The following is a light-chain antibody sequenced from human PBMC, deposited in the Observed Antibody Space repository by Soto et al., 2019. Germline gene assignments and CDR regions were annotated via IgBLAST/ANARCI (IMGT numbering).Light chain of an antibody. CDR1: QNIASH. V-gene: IGKV1-39*01. J-gene: IGKJ4*01. Sequence: DIQMTQSPSSLSASAGDRVTITCRASQNIASHLNWYQQKPGKAPKLLIYTASSLQSGVPSRFSGSGSGTDFTLTISSLQAEDFATYSCQHSHSTPLTFGGGTKVDIK. CDR2: TAS. CDR3: QHSHSTPLT.